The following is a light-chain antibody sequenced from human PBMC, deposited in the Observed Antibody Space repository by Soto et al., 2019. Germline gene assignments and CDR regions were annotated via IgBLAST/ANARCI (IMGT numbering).Light chain of an antibody. CDR1: QSVGSSH. CDR2: GAS. V-gene: IGKV3-20*01. CDR3: QQYGSSPFI. Sequence: EIVLTQSPGTLSLSPGERATLSCRASQSVGSSHLAWYQQKPGQAPRLLIHGASSRATGIPDRFSGSGSGTEFTLTISRREPEDFEVYYCQQYGSSPFIFVPWTKVDIK. J-gene: IGKJ3*01.